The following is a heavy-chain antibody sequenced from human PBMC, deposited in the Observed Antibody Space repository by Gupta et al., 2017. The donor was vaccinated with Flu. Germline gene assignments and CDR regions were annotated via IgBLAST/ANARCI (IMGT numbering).Heavy chain of an antibody. CDR1: GGSISDTSYY. CDR2: VGYSGNT. D-gene: IGHD2/OR15-2a*01. CDR3: ARRITYGKTFDY. Sequence: QLQLQESGPGLVKPLETLSLICTVSGGSISDTSYYWGWIRQPPGKGLEWIGNVGYSGNTFYNPSLKSRVTISVDTSKNQFSLKLSSVTAADTAVYYCARRITYGKTFDYWGQGSLVTVSS. J-gene: IGHJ4*02. V-gene: IGHV4-39*01.